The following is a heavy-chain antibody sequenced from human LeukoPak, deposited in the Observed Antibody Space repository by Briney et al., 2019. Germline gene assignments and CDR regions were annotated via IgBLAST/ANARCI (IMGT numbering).Heavy chain of an antibody. V-gene: IGHV7-4-1*02. Sequence: ASVKVSCKASGYTFTHYAMNWVRQAPGQGLEWMGWINTNTANPTYAQGFTGRFVFSLDISVSTASLQISSLKAEDTAVYYCARAYCGGDCHQYPVLYHFDYWGQGTLVTVSS. D-gene: IGHD2-21*02. CDR1: GYTFTHYA. J-gene: IGHJ4*02. CDR2: INTNTANP. CDR3: ARAYCGGDCHQYPVLYHFDY.